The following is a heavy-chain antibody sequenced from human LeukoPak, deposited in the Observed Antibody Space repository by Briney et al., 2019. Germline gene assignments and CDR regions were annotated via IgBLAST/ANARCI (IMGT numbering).Heavy chain of an antibody. D-gene: IGHD3-16*01. V-gene: IGHV4-59*01. CDR2: IYYTGGT. J-gene: IGHJ5*02. CDR1: GGSITNYY. Sequence: SETLPLTCTVSGGSITNYYWAWIRQPPGKGLEWIGNIYYTGGTKYNPSLRSRVTISVDTSKNQFSLNLTSVTAADTAVYYCARGGVFPRQFDPWGQGTLVTVSS. CDR3: ARGGVFPRQFDP.